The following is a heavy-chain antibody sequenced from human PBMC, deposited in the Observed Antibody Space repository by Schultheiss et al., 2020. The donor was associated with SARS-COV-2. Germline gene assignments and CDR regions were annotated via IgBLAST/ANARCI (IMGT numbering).Heavy chain of an antibody. CDR3: ARTPRYMNFDY. D-gene: IGHD5-18*01. V-gene: IGHV4-59*02. J-gene: IGHJ4*02. CDR1: GFTVSSNY. Sequence: ESLKISCAASGFTVSSNYMSWIRQHPGKGLEWIGSIYYSGSTYYNPSLKSRVTISVDTSKNQFSLKLSSVTAADTAVYYCARTPRYMNFDYWGQGTLVTVSS. CDR2: IYYSGST.